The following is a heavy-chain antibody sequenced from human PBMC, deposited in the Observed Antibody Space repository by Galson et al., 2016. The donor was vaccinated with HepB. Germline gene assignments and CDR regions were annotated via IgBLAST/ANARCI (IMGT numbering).Heavy chain of an antibody. D-gene: IGHD4-17*01. CDR1: GFTFSSYG. Sequence: SVRLSCAASGFTFSSYGMPWVRQAPGKGLEWVSFISYDGRYKSYAASVKGRFTISRDNSTNTLDLQMNSLRPDDTAVYYCVKRLSGDYALGDHWGQGTLVTVSS. J-gene: IGHJ4*02. CDR3: VKRLSGDYALGDH. V-gene: IGHV3-30*18. CDR2: ISYDGRYK.